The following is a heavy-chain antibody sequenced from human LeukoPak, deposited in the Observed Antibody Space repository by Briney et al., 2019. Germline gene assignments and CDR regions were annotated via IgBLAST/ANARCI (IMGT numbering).Heavy chain of an antibody. CDR3: ASSLPQLWLQFTYYYYMDV. Sequence: GASVKVSCKASGYTFTSYDINWVRQATGQGLEWMGWMNPNSGNTGYAQKFQGRVTITRNTSISTAYMELSSLRSEDTAVYYCASSLPQLWLQFTYYYYMDVWGKGTTVTVSS. J-gene: IGHJ6*03. V-gene: IGHV1-8*03. D-gene: IGHD5-24*01. CDR1: GYTFTSYD. CDR2: MNPNSGNT.